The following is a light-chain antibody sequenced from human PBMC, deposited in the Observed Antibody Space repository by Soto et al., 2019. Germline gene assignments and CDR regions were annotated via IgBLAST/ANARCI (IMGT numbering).Light chain of an antibody. J-gene: IGKJ3*01. CDR2: GAS. CDR3: QQRSNWPS. Sequence: EIVMTQSPAILSVSPGERATLSCRASQSISNNLAWYQQKPGQAPRLLIYGASTRATGLPARFSGSGSGTEFTLTISSLQSEDFAVYYCQQRSNWPSFGPGTKVDIK. V-gene: IGKV3-15*01. CDR1: QSISNN.